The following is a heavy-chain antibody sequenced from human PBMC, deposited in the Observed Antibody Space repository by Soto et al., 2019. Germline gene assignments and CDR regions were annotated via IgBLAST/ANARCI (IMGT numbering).Heavy chain of an antibody. J-gene: IGHJ4*02. CDR1: GGIFRSYA. CDR3: AGELVGYYDSTGFYVNYPVDS. CDR2: IIPILGTA. V-gene: IGHV1-69*01. Sequence: QVQLVQSGAEVKKPGSSVKVSCKASGGIFRSYAFSWVRQAPGQGLEWMGGIIPILGTANYAREFQGRVTITADETTTTVCMDLTSLSSEDTAVYFCAGELVGYYDSTGFYVNYPVDSWGQGTRVTVSS. D-gene: IGHD3-22*01.